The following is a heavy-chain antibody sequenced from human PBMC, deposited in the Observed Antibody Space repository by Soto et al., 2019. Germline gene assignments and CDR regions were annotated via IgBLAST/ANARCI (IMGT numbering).Heavy chain of an antibody. Sequence: SVKVSCKASGGTFSSYAISWVRQAPGQGLEWTGGIIPIFGTANYAQKFQGRVTITADESTSTAYMELSSLRSEDTAVYYCARGVAAAGTRFDYWGQGTLVTVSS. CDR3: ARGVAAAGTRFDY. CDR1: GGTFSSYA. V-gene: IGHV1-69*13. CDR2: IIPIFGTA. J-gene: IGHJ4*02. D-gene: IGHD6-13*01.